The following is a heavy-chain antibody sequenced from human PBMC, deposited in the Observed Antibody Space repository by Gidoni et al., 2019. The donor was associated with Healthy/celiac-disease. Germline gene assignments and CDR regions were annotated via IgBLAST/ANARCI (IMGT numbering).Heavy chain of an antibody. CDR2: INSDGSST. CDR1: GVTFSSYW. D-gene: IGHD1-1*01. Sequence: PGGSLRLSCSASGVTFSSYWMHLVLQAPGKGLVWVSRINSDGSSTSYADSVKGRFTISRDNAKNTLYLQMNSLRAEDTAVYYCARDEDGSTFDYWGQGTLVTVSS. V-gene: IGHV3-74*01. CDR3: ARDEDGSTFDY. J-gene: IGHJ4*02.